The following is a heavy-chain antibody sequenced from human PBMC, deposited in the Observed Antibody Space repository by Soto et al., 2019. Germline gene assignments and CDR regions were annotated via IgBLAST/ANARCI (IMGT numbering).Heavy chain of an antibody. Sequence: QVQLQQWGAGLLKPSETLSLTCAVYVGSFSDHYWSWIRQPPGKGLEWIGEINHSGSTNYNPSLKSRLTISVDTSKNQLSLRLNSVTAADTAVYYCARGREYYDRGAFDIWGQGTWVAVSS. D-gene: IGHD3-22*01. J-gene: IGHJ3*02. V-gene: IGHV4-34*01. CDR1: VGSFSDHY. CDR3: ARGREYYDRGAFDI. CDR2: INHSGST.